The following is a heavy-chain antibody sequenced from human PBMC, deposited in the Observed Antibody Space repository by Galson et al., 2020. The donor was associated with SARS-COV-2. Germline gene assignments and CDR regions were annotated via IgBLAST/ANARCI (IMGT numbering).Heavy chain of an antibody. CDR2: ISGSGDST. CDR1: RFTFSYYA. D-gene: IGHD3-10*01. V-gene: IGHV3-23*01. J-gene: IGHJ6*02. CDR3: AKWFNSYAPHCGMDV. Sequence: GESLQISCAASRFTFSYYAMTWVRQAPGKGLEWVAGISGSGDSTFYADSVRGRFTVSRDNSRNTLYLKMDRLRADDAAVYYCAKWFNSYAPHCGMDVWGQGTTVNVSS.